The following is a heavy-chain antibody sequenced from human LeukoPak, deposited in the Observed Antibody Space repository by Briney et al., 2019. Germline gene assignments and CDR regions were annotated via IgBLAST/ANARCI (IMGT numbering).Heavy chain of an antibody. CDR2: ISGSGGST. Sequence: GGSLRLSCAASGFTFSSYAMSWVRQAPGKGLEWVSAISGSGGSTYYADSVKGRFTISRDNSKNTLYLQMNSLRAEDTAVYYCAKRRYLGVAVAGFDPWGQGTLVTISS. CDR1: GFTFSSYA. D-gene: IGHD6-19*01. CDR3: AKRRYLGVAVAGFDP. V-gene: IGHV3-23*01. J-gene: IGHJ5*02.